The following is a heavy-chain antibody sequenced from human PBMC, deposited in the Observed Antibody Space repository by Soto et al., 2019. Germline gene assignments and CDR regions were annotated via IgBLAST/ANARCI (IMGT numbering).Heavy chain of an antibody. D-gene: IGHD2-2*01. CDR2: INHSGST. Sequence: SETLSLTCAVYGGSFSGYYWSWIRQPPGKGLEWIGEINHSGSTNYNPSLKSRVTISVDTSKNQFSLKLSSVTAADTAVYYCARAAENCSSTSCRPFDPWGQGTLVTVSS. CDR1: GGSFSGYY. J-gene: IGHJ5*02. V-gene: IGHV4-34*01. CDR3: ARAAENCSSTSCRPFDP.